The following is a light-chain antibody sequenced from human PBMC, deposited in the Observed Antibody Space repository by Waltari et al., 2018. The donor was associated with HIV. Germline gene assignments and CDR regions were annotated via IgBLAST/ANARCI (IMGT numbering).Light chain of an antibody. CDR2: DVT. CDR1: NSDVGGYNY. J-gene: IGLJ1*01. CDR3: CPFAGTYTFV. Sequence: QSALTQPRSVSGSPGQSVTISCTGTNSDVGGYNYVYWYQQHPGKAPKLLIYDVTKRPSGVPDRFSGSKSGNTASLTISGLQADDEADYYCCPFAGTYTFVFGTGTKVTVL. V-gene: IGLV2-11*01.